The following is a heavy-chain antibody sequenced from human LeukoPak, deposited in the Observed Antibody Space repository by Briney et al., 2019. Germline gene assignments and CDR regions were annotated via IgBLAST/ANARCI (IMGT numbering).Heavy chain of an antibody. CDR1: GFTFSSYW. J-gene: IGHJ1*01. D-gene: IGHD1-26*01. Sequence: GGSLRLSCAASGFTFSSYWMSWVRQAPGKGLVWVSRINSDGSSTSYADSVKGRFTISRDNAKNTLYLQMNSLRAEDTAVYYCARDYSGSYYSGNFQHWGQGTLVTVSS. V-gene: IGHV3-74*01. CDR3: ARDYSGSYYSGNFQH. CDR2: INSDGSST.